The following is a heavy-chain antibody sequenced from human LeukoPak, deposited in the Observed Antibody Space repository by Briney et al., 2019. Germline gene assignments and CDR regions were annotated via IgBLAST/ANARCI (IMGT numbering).Heavy chain of an antibody. D-gene: IGHD1-26*01. J-gene: IGHJ4*02. CDR3: ARFRGSYYYFDY. CDR1: GFTFSGSA. V-gene: IGHV3-73*01. CDR2: IRSNADTYAT. Sequence: PGGSLRLSWAASGFTFSGSAMHWVRQASGKGLEWVGRIRSNADTYATAYAASVKGRFTISRDDSKNTAYLQMNSLKIEDTAVYYCARFRGSYYYFDYWGQGTLVTVSS.